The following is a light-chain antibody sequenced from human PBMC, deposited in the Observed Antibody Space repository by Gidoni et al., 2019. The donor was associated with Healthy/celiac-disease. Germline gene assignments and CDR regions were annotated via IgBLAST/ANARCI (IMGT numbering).Light chain of an antibody. V-gene: IGKV1-39*01. CDR2: AAS. J-gene: IGKJ2*01. Sequence: IQINQSPSSLSASVGNRVTSTCRASQSISSYLNWYQQKPGKAPKLLIYAASSLQSGVPSRFSGSGSGTDFTLTISSLQPEDFATYYCQQSYSTPYTFGQGTKLEIK. CDR3: QQSYSTPYT. CDR1: QSISSY.